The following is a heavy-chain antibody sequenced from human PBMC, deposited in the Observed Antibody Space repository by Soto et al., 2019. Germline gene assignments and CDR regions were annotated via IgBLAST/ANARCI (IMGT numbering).Heavy chain of an antibody. CDR3: ARVQEVIVGYYYYGMDV. J-gene: IGHJ6*02. Sequence: GGSLRLSCAASGFTFSSYAMNWVCQVLGKGLEWVVVIWFDGRNQYYVVFVRGRFIISRDNFNDSMYLELTSLRAEETAVYYCARVQEVIVGYYYYGMDVWGQGTTVTVSS. D-gene: IGHD1-26*01. CDR1: GFTFSSYA. CDR2: IWFDGRNQ. V-gene: IGHV3-33*01.